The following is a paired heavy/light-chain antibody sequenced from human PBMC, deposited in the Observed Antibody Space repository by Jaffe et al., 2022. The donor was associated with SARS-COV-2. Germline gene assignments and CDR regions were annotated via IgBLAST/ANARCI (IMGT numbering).Light chain of an antibody. Sequence: QSALTQPASVSGSPGQSITISCTGTSSDVGSYNLVSWYQQHPGKAPKLMIYEGSKRPSGVSNRFSGSKSGNTASLTVSGLQAEDEADYYCCSYAESTTWVFGGGTKLTVL. CDR1: SSDVGSYNL. CDR3: CSYAESTTWV. V-gene: IGLV2-23*01. J-gene: IGLJ3*02. CDR2: EGS.
Heavy chain of an antibody. CDR1: GYSFSGYP. CDR3: ARDIGRTLFY. J-gene: IGHJ4*02. V-gene: IGHV1-3*04. Sequence: QVQLVQSGAEVKEPGASVKVSCKASGYSFSGYPMHWVRQAPGQRLEWMGWINTGNGNTKYSQKFQGRVTFTRDTSASTAYMELGSLRSEDTAVFYCARDIGRTLFYWGQGTLVTVSS. CDR2: INTGNGNT.